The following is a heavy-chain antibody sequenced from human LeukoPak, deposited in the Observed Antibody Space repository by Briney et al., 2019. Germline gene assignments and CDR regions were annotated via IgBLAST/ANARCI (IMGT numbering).Heavy chain of an antibody. CDR3: ASSFRITGTTFSS. D-gene: IGHD1-20*01. J-gene: IGHJ5*02. CDR1: GVTFSSFW. Sequence: PGGSLRLSCAASGVTFSSFWMHWVRQVPGKGLVWISHINSDGRLTSYADSVNGRFTISRDTAKNTIFLHMDVLRADDTAMYYCASSFRITGTTFSSWGQGPLAPVSS. CDR2: INSDGRLT. V-gene: IGHV3-74*01.